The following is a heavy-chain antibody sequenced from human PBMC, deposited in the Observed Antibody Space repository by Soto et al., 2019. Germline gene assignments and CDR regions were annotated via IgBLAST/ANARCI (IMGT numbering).Heavy chain of an antibody. D-gene: IGHD3-16*01. Sequence: EGQLLESGGGLVQPGGSLRLSCAASGFTFSNYAMSWVRQAPGKGLEWVSTISGGGDATYYADSVKGRFTISRDNSKSTLYLRMNSLRADDSALYYWARKVLPYGGNCFDPWRQGTLVTVSS. CDR2: ISGGGDAT. CDR1: GFTFSNYA. J-gene: IGHJ5*02. CDR3: ARKVLPYGGNCFDP. V-gene: IGHV3-23*01.